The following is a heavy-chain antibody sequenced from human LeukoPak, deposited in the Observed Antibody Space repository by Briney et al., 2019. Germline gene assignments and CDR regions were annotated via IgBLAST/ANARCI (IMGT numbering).Heavy chain of an antibody. V-gene: IGHV3-7*03. CDR1: GFTFSSYW. D-gene: IGHD3-9*01. CDR2: IKQDGSEK. Sequence: GGSLRLSCAASGFTFSSYWMSWVRQAPGKGLEWVANIKQDGSEKYYADSVKGRFTISRDNAKNSLYLQMNSLRAEDTALYYCAKDVSYYDILTGYYNGYFDYWGQGTLVTVSS. CDR3: AKDVSYYDILTGYYNGYFDY. J-gene: IGHJ4*02.